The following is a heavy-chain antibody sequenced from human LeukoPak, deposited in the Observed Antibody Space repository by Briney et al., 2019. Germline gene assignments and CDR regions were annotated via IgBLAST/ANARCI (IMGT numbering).Heavy chain of an antibody. J-gene: IGHJ4*02. CDR2: ISSSGTTT. V-gene: IGHV3-48*03. D-gene: IGHD5-12*01. Sequence: GGSLRLSCAASGFSFSVYERHWVRQAPGKGLEWISDISSSGTTTYYADSVKGRFTISRDNAKNSLYLQMNSLGTEDTAVYYCPTLPVATNFDYWGRGTLVTVSS. CDR3: PTLPVATNFDY. CDR1: GFSFSVYE.